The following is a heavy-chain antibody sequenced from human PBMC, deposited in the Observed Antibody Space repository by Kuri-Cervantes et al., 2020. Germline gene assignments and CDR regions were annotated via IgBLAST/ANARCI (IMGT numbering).Heavy chain of an antibody. J-gene: IGHJ3*02. CDR2: IKKDGSQK. CDR3: ARETNIAVAGTEAFDI. D-gene: IGHD6-19*01. CDR1: GFTFSNYW. V-gene: IGHV3-7*03. Sequence: GGSLRLSCAASGFTFSNYWMSWVRQAPGKGLEWVANIKKDGSQKSYVGSVKGRFTISRDNAKNSLYLQMNSLRAEDTAVYYCARETNIAVAGTEAFDIWGQGTMVTVSS.